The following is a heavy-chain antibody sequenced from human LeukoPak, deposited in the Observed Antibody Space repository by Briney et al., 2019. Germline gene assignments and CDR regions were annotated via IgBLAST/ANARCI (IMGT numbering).Heavy chain of an antibody. J-gene: IGHJ4*02. Sequence: ASVKVSCKASGYTFTSYGISWVRQAPGQGLEWMGWISAYNGNTNYAQKLQGRVTMTTDTSTSTAYMELSSLRSEDTAVYYCARAKPKNMVRGLIMRRESRYYFDYWGQGTLVTVSS. CDR1: GYTFTSYG. V-gene: IGHV1-18*01. D-gene: IGHD3-10*01. CDR3: ARAKPKNMVRGLIMRRESRYYFDY. CDR2: ISAYNGNT.